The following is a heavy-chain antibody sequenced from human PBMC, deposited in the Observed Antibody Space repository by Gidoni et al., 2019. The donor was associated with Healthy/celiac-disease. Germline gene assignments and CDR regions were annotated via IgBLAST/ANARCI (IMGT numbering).Heavy chain of an antibody. J-gene: IGHJ4*02. Sequence: QVQLVQSGAEVKKPGSSVTVSCKASGSTFSSYTISWVRQAPGQGLEWMGRIIPILGIANYAQKFQGRVTITADKSTSTAYMELSSLRSEDTAVYYCARGRDRTTIDYWGQGTLVTVSS. V-gene: IGHV1-69*02. CDR3: ARGRDRTTIDY. CDR2: IIPILGIA. CDR1: GSTFSSYT. D-gene: IGHD1-1*01.